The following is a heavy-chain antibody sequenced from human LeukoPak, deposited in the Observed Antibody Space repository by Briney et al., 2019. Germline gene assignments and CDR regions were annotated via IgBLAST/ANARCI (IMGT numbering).Heavy chain of an antibody. D-gene: IGHD3-3*01. Sequence: ASVKVSCKASGYTFTSYGISWVRQAPGQGLEWMGWISAYNGNTNYAQKLQGRVTMTTDTSTSTVYMELSSLRSEDTAVYYCARTVWSGWNFDYWGQGTLVTVSS. J-gene: IGHJ4*02. CDR1: GYTFTSYG. CDR3: ARTVWSGWNFDY. V-gene: IGHV1-18*01. CDR2: ISAYNGNT.